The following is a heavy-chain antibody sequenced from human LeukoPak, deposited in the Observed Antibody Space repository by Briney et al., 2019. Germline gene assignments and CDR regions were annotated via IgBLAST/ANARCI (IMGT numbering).Heavy chain of an antibody. Sequence: GGSLRLSCAASGFTFSSYSMNWVRQAPGKGLEWVSSISSSSSYIYYADSVKGRFTISRDNAKNSLYLQMNSLRAEDTAVYYCARDVGPYLRYFDWAIMGGFDYWGQGTLVTVSS. CDR2: ISSSSSYI. J-gene: IGHJ4*02. CDR1: GFTFSSYS. V-gene: IGHV3-21*01. D-gene: IGHD3-9*01. CDR3: ARDVGPYLRYFDWAIMGGFDY.